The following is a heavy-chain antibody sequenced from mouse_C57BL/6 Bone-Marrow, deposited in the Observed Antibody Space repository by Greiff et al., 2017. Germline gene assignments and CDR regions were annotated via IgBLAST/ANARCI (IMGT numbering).Heavy chain of an antibody. Sequence: VQVVESGAELARPGASVKLSCKASGYTFTSYGISWVKQRTGQGLEWIGEIYPRSGNTYYNEKFKGKATLTADKSSSTAYMELRSLTSEDSAVYFCARREDYAMDDWGQGTSVTVSA. CDR1: GYTFTSYG. CDR2: IYPRSGNT. J-gene: IGHJ4*01. V-gene: IGHV1-81*01. CDR3: ARREDYAMDD.